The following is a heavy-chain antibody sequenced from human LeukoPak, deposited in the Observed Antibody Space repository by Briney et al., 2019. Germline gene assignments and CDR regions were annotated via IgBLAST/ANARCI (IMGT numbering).Heavy chain of an antibody. V-gene: IGHV4-31*03. CDR1: GGSISSGGYS. CDR2: IYYSGST. Sequence: SQTLSLTCTVSGGSISSGGYSWSWIRQHPGKGLEWIGYIYYSGSTYYNPSLKSRVTISVDTSKNQFSLKLSSVTAADTAVYYCARDGHYYGMDVWGQGTTVTVSS. CDR3: ARDGHYYGMDV. J-gene: IGHJ6*02.